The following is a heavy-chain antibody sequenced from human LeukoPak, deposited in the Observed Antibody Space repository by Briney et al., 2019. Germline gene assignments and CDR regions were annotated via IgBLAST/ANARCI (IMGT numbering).Heavy chain of an antibody. CDR2: IIPIFGTA. CDR1: GGTFSSSA. V-gene: IGHV1-69*05. J-gene: IGHJ4*02. D-gene: IGHD6-13*01. Sequence: ASVKVSCKASGGTFSSSAISWVRQAPGQGLEWMGGIIPIFGTANYAQKFQGRVTITTDESTSTAYMELSSLRSEDTAVYYCARGAGPGTFDYWGQGTLVTVSS. CDR3: ARGAGPGTFDY.